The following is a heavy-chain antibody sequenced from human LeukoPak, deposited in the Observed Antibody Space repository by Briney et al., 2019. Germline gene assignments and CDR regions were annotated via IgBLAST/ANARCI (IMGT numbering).Heavy chain of an antibody. Sequence: SGTLSLTCTVSGGSISSYYWSWIRQPPGKGLEWIGYIYYSGSTNYNPSLKSRVTISVDTSKNQFSLKLSSVTAADTAVYYCASIAARQGWFDPWGQGTLVTVSS. V-gene: IGHV4-59*01. CDR3: ASIAARQGWFDP. D-gene: IGHD6-6*01. CDR1: GGSISSYY. J-gene: IGHJ5*02. CDR2: IYYSGST.